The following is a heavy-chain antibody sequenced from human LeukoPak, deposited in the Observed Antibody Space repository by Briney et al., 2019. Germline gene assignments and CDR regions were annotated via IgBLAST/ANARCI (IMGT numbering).Heavy chain of an antibody. V-gene: IGHV4-39*01. Sequence: SETLSLTCTVSGGSISSSSAYWGWIRQPPGKGLEWIGSIYYSKNTYYNPSLKSRVTISADTSKNQFSLTLGSVSATDTAVYYCVSPRGFSYGYFDYWGQGTLATVSS. J-gene: IGHJ4*02. CDR3: VSPRGFSYGYFDY. D-gene: IGHD5-18*01. CDR1: GGSISSSSAY. CDR2: IYYSKNT.